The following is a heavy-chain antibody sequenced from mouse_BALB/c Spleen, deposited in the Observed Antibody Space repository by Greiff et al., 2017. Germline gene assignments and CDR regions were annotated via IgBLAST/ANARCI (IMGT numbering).Heavy chain of an antibody. D-gene: IGHD2-10*02. CDR3: AKGYGNYGGGAMDY. V-gene: IGHV5-4*02. CDR2: IRDGGSYT. CDR1: GFTFSDYY. J-gene: IGHJ4*01. Sequence: EVMLVESGGGLVKPGGSLKLSCAASGFTFSDYYLYWVRRTPEKRLEWVATIRDGGSYTYYPDSVKGRFTISRDNAKNNLYLQMSSLKSEDTAMYYGAKGYGNYGGGAMDYWGQGTSVTVSS.